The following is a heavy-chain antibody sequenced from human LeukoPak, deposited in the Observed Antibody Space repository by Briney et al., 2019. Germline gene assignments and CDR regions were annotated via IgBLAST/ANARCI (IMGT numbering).Heavy chain of an antibody. CDR3: AKQVRGGRLTSYFDY. CDR2: ISYDGSNK. V-gene: IGHV3-30*18. CDR1: GFTFSSYG. J-gene: IGHJ4*02. D-gene: IGHD2/OR15-2a*01. Sequence: GGSLRLSCAASGFTFSSYGMHWVRQAPGKGLEWVAVISYDGSNKYYADSVKGRFTISRDNSKNTLYLQMNSLRAEDTAVYYCAKQVRGGRLTSYFDYWGQGTLVTVSS.